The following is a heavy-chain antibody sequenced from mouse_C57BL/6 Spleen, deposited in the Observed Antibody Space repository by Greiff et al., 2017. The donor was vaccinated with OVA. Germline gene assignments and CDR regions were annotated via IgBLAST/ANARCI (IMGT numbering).Heavy chain of an antibody. Sequence: EVKLMESGGGLVQPGGSLSLSCAASGFTFTDYYMCWVRQPPGKALEWLGFIRNKANGYTTEYSASVKGRFTISRDNSQSILYLQMNALRDEDSATYYCARAVTTVVSPSYFDYWGQVTTLTVSS. V-gene: IGHV7-3*01. CDR1: GFTFTDYY. CDR2: IRNKANGYTT. CDR3: ARAVTTVVSPSYFDY. J-gene: IGHJ2*01. D-gene: IGHD1-1*01.